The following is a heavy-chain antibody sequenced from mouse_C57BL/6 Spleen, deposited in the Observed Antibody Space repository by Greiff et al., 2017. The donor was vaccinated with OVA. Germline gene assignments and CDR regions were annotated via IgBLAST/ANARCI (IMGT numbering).Heavy chain of an antibody. CDR1: GYTFTSYW. CDR2: IHPNSGST. D-gene: IGHD1-1*01. Sequence: QVQLQQPGAELVKPGASVKLSCKASGYTFTSYWMHWVKQRPGQGLEWIGMIHPNSGSTNYNEKFKSKATLTVDKSSSTAYMQLSSLTSEDSAVYYCASYYYGSSYELWFAYWGQGTLVTVSA. J-gene: IGHJ3*01. V-gene: IGHV1-64*01. CDR3: ASYYYGSSYELWFAY.